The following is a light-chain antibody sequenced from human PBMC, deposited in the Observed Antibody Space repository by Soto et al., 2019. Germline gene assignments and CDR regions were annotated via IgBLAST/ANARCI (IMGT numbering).Light chain of an antibody. CDR2: GAS. Sequence: EIVLTQSPATLSLSPGERATLSVMASQSLSNNLAWYQQKPGQAPRLLIYGASTRATGIPARFSGSGSGTEFTLTISSLQSEDFAVYYCQQYNNWSWTFGQGTKVDTK. J-gene: IGKJ1*01. CDR1: QSLSNN. V-gene: IGKV3-15*01. CDR3: QQYNNWSWT.